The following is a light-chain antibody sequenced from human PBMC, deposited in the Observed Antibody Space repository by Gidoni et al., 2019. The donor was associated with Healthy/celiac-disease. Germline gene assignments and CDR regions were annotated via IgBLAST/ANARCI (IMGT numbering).Light chain of an antibody. CDR3: QAWDSSTGVV. J-gene: IGLJ2*01. CDR2: QDS. V-gene: IGLV3-1*01. Sequence: SYELTQPPSVSVSPGQTASITCSVDKLGDKYACWYQQKPGQSPVLVIYQDSKRPLGIPERFSGSNSGNTATLTISGTQAMDEADYYCQAWDSSTGVVFGGGTKLTVL. CDR1: KLGDKY.